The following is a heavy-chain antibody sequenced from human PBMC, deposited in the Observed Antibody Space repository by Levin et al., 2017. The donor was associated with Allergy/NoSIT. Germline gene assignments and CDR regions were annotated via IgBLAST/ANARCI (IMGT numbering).Heavy chain of an antibody. Sequence: SQTLSLTCAVYGGSFRGSYWSWIRQPPGKGLEWIGEINHSGSTTYNPSLKSRVTISVDTSKNPFSLKLTSVTAADTAVYYCASSGWYRGYWGQGTLVTVSS. CDR3: ASSGWYRGY. CDR1: GGSFRGSY. CDR2: INHSGST. J-gene: IGHJ4*02. D-gene: IGHD6-19*01. V-gene: IGHV4-34*01.